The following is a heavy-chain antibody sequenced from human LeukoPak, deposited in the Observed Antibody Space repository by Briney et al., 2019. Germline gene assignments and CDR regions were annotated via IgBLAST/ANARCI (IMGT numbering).Heavy chain of an antibody. CDR3: ARGESTYGSSALDY. CDR2: INSSSSYI. Sequence: TGVSLRLSCATSGFIFSFYSMNWVRHAPGKGLEWVSSINSSSSYIYYADSVKGRFTISRDNAKNSLYLQMSSLRAEDTSVYYCARGESTYGSSALDYWGQGSLVTVAS. V-gene: IGHV3-21*01. CDR1: GFIFSFYS. D-gene: IGHD6-13*01. J-gene: IGHJ4*02.